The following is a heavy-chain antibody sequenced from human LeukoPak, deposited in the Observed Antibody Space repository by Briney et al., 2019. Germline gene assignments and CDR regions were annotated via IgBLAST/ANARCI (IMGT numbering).Heavy chain of an antibody. V-gene: IGHV3-23*01. CDR1: GFTFSSSA. CDR3: AKRIYGSGSYYVPFDY. Sequence: GGSLRLSCAASGFTFSSSAMSWVRQAPGKGLEWVSTISGSGGSTYYADSVKGRFTISRDNSKNTLYLQMNSLRAEDTAVYYCAKRIYGSGSYYVPFDYWGQGTLVTVSS. J-gene: IGHJ4*02. D-gene: IGHD3-10*01. CDR2: ISGSGGST.